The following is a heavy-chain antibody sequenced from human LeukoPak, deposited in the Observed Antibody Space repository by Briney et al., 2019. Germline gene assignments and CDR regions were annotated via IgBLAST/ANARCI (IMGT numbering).Heavy chain of an antibody. CDR2: ITASGTAM. J-gene: IGHJ4*02. V-gene: IGHV3-48*02. CDR3: ASSGSYRFDY. Sequence: GGSLRLSCAVPGFTFSSYSMNWVRQAPGKGLEWVSHITASGTAMFYADSVKGRFTISRDNAKNSLYLQMNSLRDEDTAVYYCASSGSYRFDYWGQGTLVTVSS. D-gene: IGHD1-26*01. CDR1: GFTFSSYS.